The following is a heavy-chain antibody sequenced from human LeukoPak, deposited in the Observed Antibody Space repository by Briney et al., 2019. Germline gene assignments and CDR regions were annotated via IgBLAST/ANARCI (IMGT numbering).Heavy chain of an antibody. D-gene: IGHD2-15*01. J-gene: IGHJ4*02. CDR1: GYTFTNYD. CDR3: ARVPPGRANY. Sequence: ASVKVSCKASGYTFTNYDINWVRQAPGQGLVWMGWMNPNNGNTGSAQNFQGRLTKTRNTSISTAYMELSSLRSDDTAVYYCARVPPGRANYWGQGTLVTVSS. V-gene: IGHV1-8*01. CDR2: MNPNNGNT.